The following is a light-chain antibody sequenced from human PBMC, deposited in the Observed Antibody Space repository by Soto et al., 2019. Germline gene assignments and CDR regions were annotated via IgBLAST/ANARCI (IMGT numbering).Light chain of an antibody. J-gene: IGKJ1*01. CDR1: QSVSSW. CDR3: QQYNTYSRT. Sequence: DIQMTQSPSTLSASVGDRVTITCRASQSVSSWLAWFQKKPGKAPKLLNYKASSLESGVPSRFSGSGSGTEFTLTISSLQPYDFATYYCQQYNTYSRTFGQGTKVEIK. CDR2: KAS. V-gene: IGKV1-5*03.